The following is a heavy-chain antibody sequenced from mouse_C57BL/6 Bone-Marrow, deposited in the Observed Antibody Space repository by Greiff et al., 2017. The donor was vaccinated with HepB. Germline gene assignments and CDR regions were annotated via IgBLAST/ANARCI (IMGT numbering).Heavy chain of an antibody. D-gene: IGHD1-1*01. J-gene: IGHJ4*01. CDR1: GFTFSDYY. Sequence: EVMLVESEGGLVQPGSSMKLSCTASGFTFSDYYMAWVRQVPEKGLEWVANINYDGSSTYYLDSLKSRFIISRDNAKNILYLQMSSLKSEDTATYYCARDSGSSYLYAMDYWGQGTSVTVSS. CDR3: ARDSGSSYLYAMDY. V-gene: IGHV5-16*01. CDR2: INYDGSST.